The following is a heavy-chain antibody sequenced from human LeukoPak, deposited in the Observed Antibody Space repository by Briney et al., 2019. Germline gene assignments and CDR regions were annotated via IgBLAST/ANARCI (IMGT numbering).Heavy chain of an antibody. J-gene: IGHJ6*02. V-gene: IGHV3-48*04. D-gene: IGHD3-9*01. CDR1: GFTFSSYS. CDR2: ISTSSSTI. Sequence: PGGSLRLSCAASGFTFSSYSMNWVRQAPGMGLEWVSYISTSSSTIYYADSVKGRFTISRDNAKNSLYLQMNSLRAEDTAVYYCARDPGLRYFDWLPLNYYGMDVWGQGTTVTVSS. CDR3: ARDPGLRYFDWLPLNYYGMDV.